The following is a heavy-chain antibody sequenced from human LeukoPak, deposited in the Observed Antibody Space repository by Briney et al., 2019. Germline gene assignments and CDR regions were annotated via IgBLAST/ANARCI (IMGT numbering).Heavy chain of an antibody. CDR2: IYSGGST. Sequence: GGSLRLSCAASGFTVSTYYMTWVRQAPGKGLECVSVIYSGGSTYYADSVKGRFTVSRDNSKNTLYLQMNSLGAEDTAMYYCARGLGYCTSTTCLLPFDYWGQGTLVTVSS. CDR3: ARGLGYCTSTTCLLPFDY. V-gene: IGHV3-53*01. CDR1: GFTVSTYY. J-gene: IGHJ4*02. D-gene: IGHD2-2*01.